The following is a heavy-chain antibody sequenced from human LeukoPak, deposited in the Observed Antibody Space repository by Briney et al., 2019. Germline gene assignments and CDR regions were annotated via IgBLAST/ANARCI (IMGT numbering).Heavy chain of an antibody. D-gene: IGHD3-22*01. CDR3: ARVLEGYDSSGYYIDY. CDR1: GGSISSSSYY. V-gene: IGHV4-39*07. CDR2: IYYSGST. J-gene: IGHJ4*02. Sequence: SETLSLTCTVSGGSISSSSYYWGWIRQPPGKGLEWIGRIYYSGSTYYNPSLKSRVTISVDTSKNQFSLKLSSVTAADTAVYYCARVLEGYDSSGYYIDYWGQGTLVTVSS.